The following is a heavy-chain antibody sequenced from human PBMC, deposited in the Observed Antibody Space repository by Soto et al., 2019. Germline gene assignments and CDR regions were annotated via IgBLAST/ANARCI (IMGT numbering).Heavy chain of an antibody. D-gene: IGHD5-18*01. J-gene: IGHJ4*02. Sequence: SETLSLTCTASGASISHFYWSWIRQPPGKGLEWIGYIYYSGSTNYNPSLKSRVTITVDTSKNQFSLKLSSVTAADTAVYYCASYTVMFKGFDYWGRGPLVTVSS. CDR1: GASISHFY. CDR2: IYYSGST. CDR3: ASYTVMFKGFDY. V-gene: IGHV4-59*01.